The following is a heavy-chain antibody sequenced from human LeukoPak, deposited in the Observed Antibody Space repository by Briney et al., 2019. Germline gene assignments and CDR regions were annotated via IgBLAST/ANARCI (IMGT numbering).Heavy chain of an antibody. V-gene: IGHV3-23*01. Sequence: GGSLRLSCSASGFTVTHYAMHWVRQAPGKGLEWVSTIYDDNTYYADSVKGRFAISTDNSKNTLYLQMNSLRVEDTAVYFCAARKVRGVWFYLDYWGQGTLVTVSS. CDR3: AARKVRGVWFYLDY. D-gene: IGHD3-10*01. CDR1: GFTVTHYA. CDR2: IYDDNT. J-gene: IGHJ4*02.